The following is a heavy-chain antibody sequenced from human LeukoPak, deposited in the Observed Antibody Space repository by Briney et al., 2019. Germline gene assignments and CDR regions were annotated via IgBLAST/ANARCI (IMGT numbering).Heavy chain of an antibody. CDR2: ISGSGGST. CDR3: AKGSDYVWGSYPSN. J-gene: IGHJ4*02. D-gene: IGHD3-16*02. V-gene: IGHV3-23*01. CDR1: GFTFISYG. Sequence: GGSLRLSCAASGFTFISYGMSWVRQAPGKGLEWVSAISGSGGSTYYADSVKGRFTISRDNSKNTLYLQMNSLRAEDTAVYYCAKGSDYVWGSYPSNWGQGTLVTVSS.